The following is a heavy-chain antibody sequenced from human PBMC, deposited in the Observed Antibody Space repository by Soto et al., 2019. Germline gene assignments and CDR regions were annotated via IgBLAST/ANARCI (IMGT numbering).Heavy chain of an antibody. CDR2: ISYDGGYE. Sequence: QEQLVESGGGVVQPGRSLSLSCAASGFAFSSYGMHWVRQAPGKGLEWVAVISYDGGYENYADSVKGRFTISRDNSKNTLCLQMTSLRTEDTAVYYCAKGTTVTPLRYLDLWGQGTLVTVSS. J-gene: IGHJ2*01. V-gene: IGHV3-30*18. CDR3: AKGTTVTPLRYLDL. CDR1: GFAFSSYG. D-gene: IGHD4-17*01.